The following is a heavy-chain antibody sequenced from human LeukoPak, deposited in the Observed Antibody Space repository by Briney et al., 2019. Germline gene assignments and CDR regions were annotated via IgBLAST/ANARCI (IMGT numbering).Heavy chain of an antibody. J-gene: IGHJ1*01. V-gene: IGHV3-23*01. D-gene: IGHD4-17*01. CDR2: ISTSGSST. CDR3: AREIYGDSTGGRFHH. CDR1: GFTFSTYI. Sequence: GGSLRLSCAASGFTFSTYIMNLVRQTPGKGLEWVSSISTSGSSTYYVDSVTGRFSISRDNSKNTLYLQMNSRRGEDTAVYYCAREIYGDSTGGRFHHWGQGTLVTVSS.